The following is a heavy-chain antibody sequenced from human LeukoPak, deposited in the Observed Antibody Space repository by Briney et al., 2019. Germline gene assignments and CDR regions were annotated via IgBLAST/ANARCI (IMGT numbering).Heavy chain of an antibody. CDR2: IYYSGSP. V-gene: IGHV4-39*01. D-gene: IGHD6-19*01. Sequence: PSETLSLTCTVSGGSISSSSYYWGWIRQPPGKGLEGIGSIYYSGSPYYNPSLKSRVTISVDTPKNQFSLKLSSVTAADTAVYYCARLGIAVAGRGDFDYWGQGTLVTVSS. J-gene: IGHJ4*02. CDR3: ARLGIAVAGRGDFDY. CDR1: GGSISSSSYY.